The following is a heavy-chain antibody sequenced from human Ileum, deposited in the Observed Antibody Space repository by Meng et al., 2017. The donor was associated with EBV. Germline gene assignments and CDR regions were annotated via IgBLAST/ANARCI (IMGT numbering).Heavy chain of an antibody. V-gene: IGHV4-4*02. CDR3: ARVGQWLPIDY. CDR1: GGSISSSNW. D-gene: IGHD6-19*01. J-gene: IGHJ4*02. CDR2: IYHSGST. Sequence: QVQLPGSGPGLGKPSGTLSLTCAVSGGSISSSNWWSWVRQPPGKGLEWIGEIYHSGSTNYNPSLKSRVTMSVDKSKNQFSLNLSSVTAADTAVYYCARVGQWLPIDYWGQGTLVTVSS.